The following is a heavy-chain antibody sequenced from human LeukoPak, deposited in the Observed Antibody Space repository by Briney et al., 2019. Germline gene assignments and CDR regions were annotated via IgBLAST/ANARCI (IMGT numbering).Heavy chain of an antibody. CDR3: ARRPPELNYYDSSGYCSPEDY. D-gene: IGHD3-22*01. Sequence: ASVKVSCKASGYTFTSYYMHWVRQAPGQGLEWMGIINPSGGSTSYAQKFQGRVTMTRDMSTSTVYMELSSLRSEDTAVYYCARRPPELNYYDSSGYCSPEDYWGQGTLVTVSS. V-gene: IGHV1-46*01. CDR1: GYTFTSYY. CDR2: INPSGGST. J-gene: IGHJ4*02.